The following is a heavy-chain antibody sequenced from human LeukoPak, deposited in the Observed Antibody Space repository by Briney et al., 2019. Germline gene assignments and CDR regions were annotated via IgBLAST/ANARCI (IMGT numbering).Heavy chain of an antibody. J-gene: IGHJ3*02. Sequence: PSETLSLTRTVSGGSISSSSYYWGWIRQPPGKGLEWIGSIYSSGSTYYNPSLKSRVTISVDTSKNQFSLKLSSVTAADTAVFYCASRITGGAFDIWGQGTGVTVSA. CDR3: ASRITGGAFDI. D-gene: IGHD2/OR15-2a*01. CDR1: GGSISSSSYY. CDR2: IYSSGST. V-gene: IGHV4-39*01.